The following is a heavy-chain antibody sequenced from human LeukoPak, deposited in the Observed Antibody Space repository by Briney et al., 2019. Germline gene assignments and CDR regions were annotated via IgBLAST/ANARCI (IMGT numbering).Heavy chain of an antibody. J-gene: IGHJ4*02. Sequence: QPGGSLRLSCAASGFTFSSYAMHWVRQAPGKGLEWVAVISYDGSNKYYADSVKGRFTISRDNSKNTLYLQMNSLRAEDTAVYYCAMGRHGDYWGQGTLVTVSS. D-gene: IGHD3-10*01. CDR2: ISYDGSNK. V-gene: IGHV3-30-3*01. CDR1: GFTFSSYA. CDR3: AMGRHGDY.